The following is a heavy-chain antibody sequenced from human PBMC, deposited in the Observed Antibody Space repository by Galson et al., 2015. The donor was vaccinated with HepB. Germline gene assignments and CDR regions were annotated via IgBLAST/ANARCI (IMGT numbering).Heavy chain of an antibody. Sequence: SVKVSCKASGYTFTSYYMHWVRQAPGQGLEWVGIINPSGGSTSYAQKFQGRVPMTRDTSTSTVYMELSSLRSEDTAVYYCARDSAMVRGVFDYWGQGTLVTVSS. J-gene: IGHJ4*02. V-gene: IGHV1-46*01. CDR3: ARDSAMVRGVFDY. CDR1: GYTFTSYY. CDR2: INPSGGST. D-gene: IGHD3-10*01.